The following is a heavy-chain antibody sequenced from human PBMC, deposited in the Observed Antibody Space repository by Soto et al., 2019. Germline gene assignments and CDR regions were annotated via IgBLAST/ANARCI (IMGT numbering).Heavy chain of an antibody. Sequence: EVQLVQSGGGLVQPGGSLRLSCAASGFTFSDHYMDWVRQAPGKGLEWVGRGRNKANSYTTEYAASVKGRFTVSRDDSKNLLYLQLNSLKTEDTAVYYCTRGGTSQNSYYWHMAVSCQGTTVTVSS. CDR2: GRNKANSYTT. CDR1: GFTFSDHY. CDR3: TRGGTSQNSYYWHMAV. V-gene: IGHV3-72*01. J-gene: IGHJ6*03. D-gene: IGHD2-15*01.